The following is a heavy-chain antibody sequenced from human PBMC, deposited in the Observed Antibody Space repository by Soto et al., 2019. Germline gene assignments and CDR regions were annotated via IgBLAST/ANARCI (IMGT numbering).Heavy chain of an antibody. CDR3: ARDRRLGYSYGPGTYYYGMDV. J-gene: IGHJ6*02. Sequence: SAKVSCKASGDTFSSYAISWVRQAPGQGLEWMGGIIPIFGTANYAQKFQGRVTITADESTSTAYMELSSLRSEDTAVYYCARDRRLGYSYGPGTYYYGMDVWGQGTTVTVSS. CDR2: IIPIFGTA. V-gene: IGHV1-69*13. CDR1: GDTFSSYA. D-gene: IGHD5-18*01.